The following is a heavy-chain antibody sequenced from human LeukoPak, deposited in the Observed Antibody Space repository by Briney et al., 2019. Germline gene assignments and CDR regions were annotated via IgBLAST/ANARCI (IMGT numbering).Heavy chain of an antibody. CDR3: ARDRVIVGGTATYNFDH. CDR2: INPTGGST. Sequence: ASVKVSCKASGYTFTPYFIHWVRQAPGQGLEWMGIINPTGGSTTYAQKLRGRVTVTRDMSTSTVYMELSSLTSEDTAVYYCARDRVIVGGTATYNFDHWGQGTLVTVSS. CDR1: GYTFTPYF. D-gene: IGHD1-14*01. V-gene: IGHV1-46*01. J-gene: IGHJ4*02.